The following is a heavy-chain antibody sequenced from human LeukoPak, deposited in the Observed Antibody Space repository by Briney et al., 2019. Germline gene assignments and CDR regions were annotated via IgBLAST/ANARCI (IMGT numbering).Heavy chain of an antibody. CDR1: GFTFSNYA. CDR3: AKSHRYDAYHFYFDF. D-gene: IGHD5-12*01. V-gene: IGHV3-23*01. CDR2: LSGSGCST. Sequence: GGSLRLSCAVSGFTFSNYAMSWVRQAPEKGLEWVSALSGSGCSTYYADSVKGRFTISRDNSKNTLYLQMNSLRAEDAAVYYCAKSHRYDAYHFYFDFWGQGTLVTVSS. J-gene: IGHJ4*02.